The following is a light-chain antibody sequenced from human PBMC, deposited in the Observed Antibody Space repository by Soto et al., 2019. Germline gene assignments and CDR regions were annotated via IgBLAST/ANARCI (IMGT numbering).Light chain of an antibody. J-gene: IGKJ1*01. V-gene: IGKV1-39*01. CDR1: QSISSY. CDR2: AAS. Sequence: DIQMTQSPSSLSASVGDRVTITCRASQSISSYLNWYQQKPGKAPKLLTYAASSLQSGVPSSFSGSGPGTDFNLTISSLQPEDFATYYCQQSYSTPRTFGQGTKVEIK. CDR3: QQSYSTPRT.